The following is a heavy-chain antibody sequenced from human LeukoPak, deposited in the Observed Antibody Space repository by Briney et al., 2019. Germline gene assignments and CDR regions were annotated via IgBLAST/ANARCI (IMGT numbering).Heavy chain of an antibody. J-gene: IGHJ4*02. V-gene: IGHV3-53*01. Sequence: PGGSLRLSCAASRFTARSNYMRSGRHAPEKGLERGSVIYSGVSAYYADSLKGRFTLSRDNSKKTMYLQINSLTAQDTPLYYCANLPTGKYWGQGTLVTVSS. CDR2: IYSGVSA. D-gene: IGHD2-8*02. CDR3: ANLPTGKY. CDR1: RFTARSNY.